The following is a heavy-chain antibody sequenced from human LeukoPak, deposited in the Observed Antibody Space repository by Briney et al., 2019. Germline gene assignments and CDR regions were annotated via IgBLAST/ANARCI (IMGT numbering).Heavy chain of an antibody. CDR3: AGRWYYDFWSGYYSENY. V-gene: IGHV4-59*01. CDR2: IYYSGST. CDR1: GGSISSYY. Sequence: SETLSLTCTVSGGSISSYYWSWIRQPPGKGLEWIGYIYYSGSTNYNPSLKSRVTISVDTSKNQFSLKLSSVTAADTAVYYCAGRWYYDFWSGYYSENYWGQGTLVTVSS. J-gene: IGHJ4*02. D-gene: IGHD3-3*01.